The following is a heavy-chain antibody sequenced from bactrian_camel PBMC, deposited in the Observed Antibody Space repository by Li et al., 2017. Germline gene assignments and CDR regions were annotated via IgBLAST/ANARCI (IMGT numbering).Heavy chain of an antibody. D-gene: IGHD3*01. CDR2: IDTDGTT. J-gene: IGHJ4*01. Sequence: HVQLVESGGGSVQTGGSLRLSCALSLNPTSDYCLAWLRQAPGKEREGVAGIDTDGTTNYAESVKGRFTISRDNAKNALYLQMNSLKPEDSSMYFCAADPPREPQGCREVQASNVYSYWGQGTQVTVS. CDR1: LNPTSDYC. CDR3: AADPPREPQGCREVQASNVYSY. V-gene: IGHV3S53*01.